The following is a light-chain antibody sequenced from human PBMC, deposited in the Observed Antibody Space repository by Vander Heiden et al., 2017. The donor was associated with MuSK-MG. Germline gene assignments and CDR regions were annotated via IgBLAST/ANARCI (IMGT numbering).Light chain of an antibody. J-gene: IGLJ3*02. CDR2: DVI. CDR1: SSDVGGYNH. V-gene: IGLV2-11*01. Sequence: QSALTQPRPVYGAPVPSVTIYCTGTSSDVGGYNHVSWYQQHPGKAPKLIIYDVITRPSGVPDRFSASKSDNTASLTISGLQAEDEAGYYCCSSAGSYTLVFGGGTKLTVL. CDR3: CSSAGSYTLV.